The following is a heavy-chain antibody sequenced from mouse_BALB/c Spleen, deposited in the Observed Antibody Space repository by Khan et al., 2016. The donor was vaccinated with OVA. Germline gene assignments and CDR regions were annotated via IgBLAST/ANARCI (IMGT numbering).Heavy chain of an antibody. J-gene: IGHJ3*01. D-gene: IGHD1-1*02. CDR3: TRSGYGGFAY. CDR1: GYTFTSFY. V-gene: IGHV1S81*02. CDR2: INPNNGGT. Sequence: QIQLVQSGAELVKPGASVRLSCKSSGYTFTSFYLYWVKQRPGQGLEWIGDINPNNGGTNFNEKFKSKATLTVDKSSSTAYMQLSSLTSEDSAVYYCTRSGYGGFAYWGQGTLVTVSA.